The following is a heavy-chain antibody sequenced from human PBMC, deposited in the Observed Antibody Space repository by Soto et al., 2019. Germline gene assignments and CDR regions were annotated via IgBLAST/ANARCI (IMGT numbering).Heavy chain of an antibody. CDR3: ARHLTYCSAGSCYSDFPYYGMDV. V-gene: IGHV4-39*01. CDR1: GGSISSSSYY. D-gene: IGHD2-15*01. CDR2: IFYSGST. Sequence: QLQLQESGPGLVKPSETLSLTCTVSGGSISSSSYYWGWIRQPPGKGLEWIGSIFYSGSTYYNPSLKWPATISVDTPKNQFSLKLSSVTAAYTAVYYCARHLTYCSAGSCYSDFPYYGMDVWGQGTTVTVSS. J-gene: IGHJ6*02.